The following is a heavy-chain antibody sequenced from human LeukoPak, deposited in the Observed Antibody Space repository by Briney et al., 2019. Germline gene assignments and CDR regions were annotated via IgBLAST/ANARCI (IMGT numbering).Heavy chain of an antibody. CDR2: IYYSGST. Sequence: PSETLSLTCTVSGGSISSYYWSWIRQPPGKGLEWIGYIYYSGSTNYNPSLKSRVTISVDTFKNQFSLKLSSVTAADTAVYYCARMIREYYYDSSGHYAIDYWGQGTLVTVSS. D-gene: IGHD3-22*01. V-gene: IGHV4-59*08. J-gene: IGHJ4*02. CDR1: GGSISSYY. CDR3: ARMIREYYYDSSGHYAIDY.